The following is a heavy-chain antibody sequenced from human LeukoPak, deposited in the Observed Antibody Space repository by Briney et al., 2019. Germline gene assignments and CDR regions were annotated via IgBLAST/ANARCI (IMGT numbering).Heavy chain of an antibody. Sequence: PSETLSLTCTVSGGSIASYYWTWTRQTPGKGLEYIGFIFYSGTTNYNPSLKSRVTISLDTSKNQFSLRLTSVTAADTAVYYCARREGRGSPRGSLDFWGQGALVTVSS. CDR2: IFYSGTT. V-gene: IGHV4-59*01. CDR1: GGSIASYY. D-gene: IGHD3-10*01. CDR3: ARREGRGSPRGSLDF. J-gene: IGHJ4*02.